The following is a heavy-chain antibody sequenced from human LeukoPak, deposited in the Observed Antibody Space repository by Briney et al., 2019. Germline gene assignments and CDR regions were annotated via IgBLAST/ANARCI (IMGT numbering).Heavy chain of an antibody. J-gene: IGHJ6*03. CDR1: GFTFDDYA. V-gene: IGHV3-9*01. D-gene: IGHD1-26*01. Sequence: PGGSLRLSCAASGFTFDDYAMHWVRQAPGKGLEWVSGISWNSGSIGYADSVKGRFTISRDNAKSSLYLQMNSLRAEDTALYYCAKASGPKQWELHYYYYMDVWGKGTTVTVSS. CDR2: ISWNSGSI. CDR3: AKASGPKQWELHYYYYMDV.